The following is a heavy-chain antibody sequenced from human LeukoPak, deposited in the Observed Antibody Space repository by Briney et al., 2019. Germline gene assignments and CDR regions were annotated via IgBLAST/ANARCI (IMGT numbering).Heavy chain of an antibody. Sequence: SETLSLTCTVSGGSISSGDYDWSWIRQPPGKGLEWIGYIYSSGSTYYNPSLKSRVTISVDTSKNQFSLKLSSVTAADTAVYYCARDGNAMVRGYAFEIWGQGTMVTVSS. J-gene: IGHJ3*02. CDR3: ARDGNAMVRGYAFEI. CDR1: GGSISSGDYD. D-gene: IGHD3-10*01. V-gene: IGHV4-30-4*01. CDR2: IYSSGST.